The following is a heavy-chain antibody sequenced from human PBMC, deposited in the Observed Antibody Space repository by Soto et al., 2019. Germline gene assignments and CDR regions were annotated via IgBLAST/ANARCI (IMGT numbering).Heavy chain of an antibody. Sequence: QVQLQESGPRLVKPSGSLSLTCGVSGGTVASSHWWSWVRQSPGGGLEWIGNVYHTGDTNFNPSLQSRVTISVDKSNNQFSLRLNSRTAADTAVYFCAREIVTAGGNNYFDPWGPGTLVTVSS. CDR1: GGTVASSHW. CDR3: AREIVTAGGNNYFDP. D-gene: IGHD2-21*02. CDR2: VYHTGDT. V-gene: IGHV4-4*02. J-gene: IGHJ5*02.